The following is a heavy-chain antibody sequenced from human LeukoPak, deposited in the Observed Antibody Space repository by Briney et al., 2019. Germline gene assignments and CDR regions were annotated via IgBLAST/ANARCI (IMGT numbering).Heavy chain of an antibody. CDR3: ARDVYSSSWHDY. Sequence: GGSLRLSCAASGFTFSSYAMSWVRQAPGKGLEWVSAISGSGGSTYYADSVKGRFTISRDNAKNSLYLQMNSLRAEDTAVYYCARDVYSSSWHDYWGQGTLVTVSS. CDR1: GFTFSSYA. CDR2: ISGSGGST. D-gene: IGHD6-13*01. J-gene: IGHJ4*02. V-gene: IGHV3-23*01.